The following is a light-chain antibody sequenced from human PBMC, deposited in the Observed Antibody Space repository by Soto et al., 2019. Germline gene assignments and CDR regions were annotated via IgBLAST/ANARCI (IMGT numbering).Light chain of an antibody. CDR2: DAS. CDR1: QDIGKN. V-gene: IGKV1-33*01. J-gene: IGKJ5*01. Sequence: DIQMTQSPSSLSVPVGDRVTITCQASQDIGKNLNWYQQKPGKAPKLLIYDASNLETGVPSRFSGSGSGTDFTFTISRLQPEDIATYYCQHYDNLPSVTFGQGTRLET. CDR3: QHYDNLPSVT.